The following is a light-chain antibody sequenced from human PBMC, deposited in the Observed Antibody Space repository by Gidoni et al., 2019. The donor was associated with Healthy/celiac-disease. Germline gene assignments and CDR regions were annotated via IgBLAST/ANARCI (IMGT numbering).Light chain of an antibody. CDR3: QQYGSGT. CDR1: QRVSSGY. Sequence: EIVLTQSPGTLSLSPGDITTLSCRARQRVSSGYLAWYQQKPGQAPRLPNYGSSSRATGIPDRFSGSGSGTDFTLTISRLEPEDFAVYYCQQYGSGTFGQGTKVEIK. CDR2: GSS. V-gene: IGKV3-20*01. J-gene: IGKJ1*01.